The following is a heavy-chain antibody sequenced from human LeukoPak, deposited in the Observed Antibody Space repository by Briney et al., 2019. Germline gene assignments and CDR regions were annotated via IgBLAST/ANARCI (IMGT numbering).Heavy chain of an antibody. D-gene: IGHD4-17*01. J-gene: IGHJ4*02. Sequence: PSQTLSLTCAVSGGSISSGGISWSWIRQPPGKGLEWIGYTYHSGSTYYNPSLKSRVTISVDRSKNQFYLKLNSVTAADTAVYYCARDRYGDHTYFDYWGQGTLVTVSS. V-gene: IGHV4-30-2*01. CDR3: ARDRYGDHTYFDY. CDR2: TYHSGST. CDR1: GGSISSGGIS.